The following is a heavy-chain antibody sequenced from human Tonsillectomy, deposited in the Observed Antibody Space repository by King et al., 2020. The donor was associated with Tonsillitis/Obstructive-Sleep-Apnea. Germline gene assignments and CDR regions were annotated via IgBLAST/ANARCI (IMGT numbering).Heavy chain of an antibody. CDR2: IYWNGGST. Sequence: VQLVESGGGVVRPGGSLRLSCAASGFKFDDYGMSWVRQAPGKGLEWVSGIYWNGGSTGYADSVKGRLTISRDNAKNSLYLQMNSLRAEDMALYYCASASRSSCLKDAFEIWGQVTMVTVSS. CDR1: GFKFDDYG. V-gene: IGHV3-20*04. D-gene: IGHD3-16*01. J-gene: IGHJ3*02. CDR3: ASASRSSCLKDAFEI.